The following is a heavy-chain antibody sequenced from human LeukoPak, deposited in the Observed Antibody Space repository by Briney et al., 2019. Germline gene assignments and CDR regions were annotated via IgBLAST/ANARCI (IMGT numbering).Heavy chain of an antibody. Sequence: PGGSLRLSCAASGFTFSNYAMSWVRQAPGKGLEWVSTLSGSGGNTYYADSVKGRFTISRDKSKNTLYLQMNSLRAEDTAVYYCAKMYYYDNSGWSDYWGQGTLVTVSS. V-gene: IGHV3-23*01. J-gene: IGHJ4*02. CDR2: LSGSGGNT. CDR1: GFTFSNYA. D-gene: IGHD3-22*01. CDR3: AKMYYYDNSGWSDY.